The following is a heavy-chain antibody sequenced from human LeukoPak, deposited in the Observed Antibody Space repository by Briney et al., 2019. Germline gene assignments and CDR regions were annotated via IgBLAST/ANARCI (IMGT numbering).Heavy chain of an antibody. J-gene: IGHJ4*02. CDR2: ISASGSNT. D-gene: IGHD6-19*01. V-gene: IGHV3-23*01. Sequence: GGSLRLSCAASGFTFSSLDMAWVRQAPGKGLEWVSGISASGSNTCYADSVKSRFTISRDNSKNTLYLQMSSLRVEDTAIYYCAKDSVRSGGWFYFDNWGQGTLVSVSS. CDR1: GFTFSSLD. CDR3: AKDSVRSGGWFYFDN.